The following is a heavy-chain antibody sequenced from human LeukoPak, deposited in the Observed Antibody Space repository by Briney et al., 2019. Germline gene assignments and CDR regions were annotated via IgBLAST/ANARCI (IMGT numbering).Heavy chain of an antibody. Sequence: SETPSLTCTVSGGSIDTFFWTWIRQPPGKGLEWIGYVSYAGTSYNPSLKSRLTISLDTSKTQFFLNLTSVTAADTGVYYCARGMRIAVAGYWFDPWGQGTLVTVSS. V-gene: IGHV4-59*01. CDR2: VSYAGT. CDR1: GGSIDTFF. D-gene: IGHD6-19*01. CDR3: ARGMRIAVAGYWFDP. J-gene: IGHJ5*02.